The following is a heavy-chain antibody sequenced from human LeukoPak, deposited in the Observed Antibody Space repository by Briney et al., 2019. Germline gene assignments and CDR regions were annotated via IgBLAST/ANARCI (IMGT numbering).Heavy chain of an antibody. D-gene: IGHD2-2*01. J-gene: IGHJ4*02. V-gene: IGHV4-4*02. CDR1: GGSISDDNW. Sequence: PSETLSLTCAVSGGSISDDNWWSWVRQPPGMGLEWIGEIYHFGTTNYNPSLRSRLTISIDKSNNQFSLDLTSVTAADTAVYYCAKSAQGKSRYDYWAQGILVTVSS. CDR3: AKSAQGKSRYDY. CDR2: IYHFGTT.